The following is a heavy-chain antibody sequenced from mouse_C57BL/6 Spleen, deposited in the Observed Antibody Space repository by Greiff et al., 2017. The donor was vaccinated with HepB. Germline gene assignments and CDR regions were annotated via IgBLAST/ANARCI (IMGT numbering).Heavy chain of an antibody. CDR3: ARSSFITTVYYYAMDY. J-gene: IGHJ4*01. CDR2: IDPSDSYT. V-gene: IGHV1-50*01. D-gene: IGHD1-1*01. CDR1: GYTFTSYW. Sequence: QVQLKQPGAELVKPGASVKLSCKASGYTFTSYWMQWVKQRPGQGLEWIGEIDPSDSYTNYNQKFKGKATLTVDTSSSTAYMQLSSLTSEDSAVYYCARSSFITTVYYYAMDYWGQGTSVTVSS.